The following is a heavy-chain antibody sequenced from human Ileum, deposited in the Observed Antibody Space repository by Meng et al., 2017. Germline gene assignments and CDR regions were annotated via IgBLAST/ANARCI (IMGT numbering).Heavy chain of an antibody. CDR3: ARDRDSSGYYPY. Sequence: QVQLLELGSGLVKPLQTLSPTCTVPGGSISSGDYYWSWIRQPPGKGLEWIGYIYYSGSTYYNPSLKSRLTISVDTSKNQFSLKLSSVTAADTAVYYCARDRDSSGYYPYWGQGTLVTVSS. D-gene: IGHD3-22*01. V-gene: IGHV4-30-4*01. J-gene: IGHJ4*02. CDR1: GGSISSGDYY. CDR2: IYYSGST.